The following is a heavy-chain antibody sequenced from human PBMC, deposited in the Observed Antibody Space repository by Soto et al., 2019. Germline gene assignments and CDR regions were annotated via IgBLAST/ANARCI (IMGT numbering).Heavy chain of an antibody. Sequence: GESLKISCKGSGYSFTSYWIGWVRQMPGKGLEWRGIIYPGDSDARYSPSCQGQVTISPDKSISTAYLQWSSLKASDTARYYCGRRARLYRSSALDYWGQGTMVTVSS. J-gene: IGHJ4*02. CDR2: IYPGDSDA. D-gene: IGHD6-6*01. CDR1: GYSFTSYW. V-gene: IGHV5-51*01. CDR3: GRRARLYRSSALDY.